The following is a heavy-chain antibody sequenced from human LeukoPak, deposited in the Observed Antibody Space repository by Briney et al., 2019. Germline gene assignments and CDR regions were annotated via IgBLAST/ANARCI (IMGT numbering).Heavy chain of an antibody. Sequence: PSETLSLTCAVSGGSISSSWWSWVRQPPGKGLEWIGEIFHSGSTNYNPSLKSRVTISVDKSKNQFSLKLSSVTAADTAVYYCASTSTSYFDYWGQGTLVTVSS. CDR1: GGSISSSW. J-gene: IGHJ4*02. V-gene: IGHV4-4*02. CDR3: ASTSTSYFDY. CDR2: IFHSGST.